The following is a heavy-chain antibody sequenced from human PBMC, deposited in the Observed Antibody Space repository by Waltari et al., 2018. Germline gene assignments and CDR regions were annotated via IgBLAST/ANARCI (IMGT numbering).Heavy chain of an antibody. CDR2: ITPSGDGT. Sequence: EVQLLESGGDLVQPGGSLSLSCAASGFTFSSHAMSWVRQAPGEGLQWLSAITPSGDGTYYAESVQGRFTISRDNSKNTLFLQMSGLRDDDTAVYYCARDSPVLSFWGQGTLVTVSS. D-gene: IGHD3-3*02. J-gene: IGHJ4*02. CDR1: GFTFSSHA. CDR3: ARDSPVLSF. V-gene: IGHV3-23*01.